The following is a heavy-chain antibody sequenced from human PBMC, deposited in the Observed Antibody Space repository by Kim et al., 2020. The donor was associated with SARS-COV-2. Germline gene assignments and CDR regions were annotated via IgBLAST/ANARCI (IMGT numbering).Heavy chain of an antibody. CDR2: ISYDGSNK. J-gene: IGHJ6*02. V-gene: IGHV3-30*18. D-gene: IGHD2-15*01. CDR3: AKDRLGYCSGGSCYSISPSHGMDV. CDR1: GFTFSSYG. Sequence: GGSLRLSCAASGFTFSSYGMHWVRQAPGKGLEWVAVISYDGSNKYYADSVKGRFTISRDNSKNTLYLQMNSLRAEDTAVYYCAKDRLGYCSGGSCYSISPSHGMDVWGQGTTVTVSS.